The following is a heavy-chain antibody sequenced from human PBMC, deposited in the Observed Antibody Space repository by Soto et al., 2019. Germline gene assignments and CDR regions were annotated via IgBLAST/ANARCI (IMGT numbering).Heavy chain of an antibody. CDR2: IDPSDSDT. CDR1: GYNFNNYL. Sequence: PGESLKISCKGSGYNFNNYLIGCVRQIPWKGLEWMVIIDPSDSDTRYSPSFQGQVTMSADKSMTTAYLQWSSLKASDNAMYYWARGYRSLADDGFDIWGQGTMVTVSS. J-gene: IGHJ3*02. D-gene: IGHD5-12*01. V-gene: IGHV5-51*01. CDR3: ARGYRSLADDGFDI.